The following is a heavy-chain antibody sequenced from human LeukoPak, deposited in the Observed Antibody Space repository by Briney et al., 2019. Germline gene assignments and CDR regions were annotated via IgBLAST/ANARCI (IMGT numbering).Heavy chain of an antibody. CDR2: IYTSGST. D-gene: IGHD5-24*01. CDR1: GGSISRDNYY. V-gene: IGHV4-61*02. CDR3: LLRRDGYTHFDY. J-gene: IGHJ4*02. Sequence: PSQTLSLTCTVSGGSISRDNYYGHWIRQPAGKGLDWMGRIYTSGSTNYNPSLKTRVTISIDTSKNQFSLKLTSVTAADTAVYYCLLRRDGYTHFDYWGQGTLVTVSS.